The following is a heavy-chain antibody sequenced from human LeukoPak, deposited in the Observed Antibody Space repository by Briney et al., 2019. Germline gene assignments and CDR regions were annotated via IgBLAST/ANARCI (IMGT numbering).Heavy chain of an antibody. CDR2: INHSGTT. Sequence: SETLSLTCAVYGGSFSGYYWSWIRQPPGKGREGIGEINHSGTTNYNPSLKSRVTISVDTSKNQFSLKLSSVTAADTAVYYCARESIAARGDFDYWGQGTLATVSS. J-gene: IGHJ4*02. CDR3: ARESIAARGDFDY. D-gene: IGHD6-6*01. V-gene: IGHV4-34*01. CDR1: GGSFSGYY.